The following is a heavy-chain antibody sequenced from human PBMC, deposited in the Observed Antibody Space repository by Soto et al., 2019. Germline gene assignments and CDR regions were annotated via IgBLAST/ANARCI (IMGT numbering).Heavy chain of an antibody. J-gene: IGHJ4*02. CDR3: ARSIVVVTAADY. D-gene: IGHD2-21*02. V-gene: IGHV1-3*01. Sequence: QVQLVQSGAEVKKPGASVKVPCKASGYTFTSYAMHWVRQAPGQRLEWMGWINAGNGNTKYSQKFQGRVTITRDTSASTAYMELSSLRSEDTAVYYYARSIVVVTAADYWGQGTLVTVSS. CDR2: INAGNGNT. CDR1: GYTFTSYA.